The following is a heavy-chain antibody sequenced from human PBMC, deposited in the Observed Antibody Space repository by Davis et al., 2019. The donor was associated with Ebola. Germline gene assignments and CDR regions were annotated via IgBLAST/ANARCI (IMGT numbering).Heavy chain of an antibody. Sequence: MPSETLSLTCAVYGGSFSGYYWSWIRQPPGKGREWIGEITHSGSTNYNPSLKSRVTISVDTSKNQFSLKLSSVTAADTAVYYCARGRFWSGYYFRLGWFDPWGQGTLVTVSS. CDR2: ITHSGST. J-gene: IGHJ5*02. CDR3: ARGRFWSGYYFRLGWFDP. V-gene: IGHV4-34*01. D-gene: IGHD3-3*01. CDR1: GGSFSGYY.